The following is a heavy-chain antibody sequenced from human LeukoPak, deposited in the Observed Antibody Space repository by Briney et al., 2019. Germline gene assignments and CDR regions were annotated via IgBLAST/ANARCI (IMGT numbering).Heavy chain of an antibody. CDR1: GGSISSYY. D-gene: IGHD5-12*01. CDR2: IYTSGST. J-gene: IGHJ3*02. CDR3: AGDLTVATRNAFDI. Sequence: PSETLSLTCTVSGGSISSYYWSWIRQPAGKGLEWIGRIYTSGSTNYNPSLKSRVTMSVDTSKNQFSLKLSSVTAADTAVYYCAGDLTVATRNAFDIWGQGTMVTVSS. V-gene: IGHV4-4*07.